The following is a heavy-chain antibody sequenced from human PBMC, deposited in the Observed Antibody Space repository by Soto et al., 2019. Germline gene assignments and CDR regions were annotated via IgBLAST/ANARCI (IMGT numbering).Heavy chain of an antibody. D-gene: IGHD1-26*01. V-gene: IGHV4-31*01. CDR2: IYYSGST. Sequence: QVQLQESGPGLVKPSQTLSLTCTVSGGSISSGGYYWSWIRQHPGKGLEWIGYIYYSGSTYYNPSLKSXVTXSVXTSKNQFSLKLSSVTAADTAVYYCARSGVGATLDYWGQGTLVTVSS. CDR3: ARSGVGATLDY. J-gene: IGHJ4*02. CDR1: GGSISSGGYY.